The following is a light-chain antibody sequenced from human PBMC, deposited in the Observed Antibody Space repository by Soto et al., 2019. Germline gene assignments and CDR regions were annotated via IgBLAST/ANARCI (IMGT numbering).Light chain of an antibody. Sequence: AVVTQEPSLTVSPGGTVTLTCGSSTGAVTSGNYPYWLQKKPGQAPRTLIYDTTNKQSWTPARFSGSLLGGKAALTLAGAQTDDEADYYCLLSYRGTNWVFGGATKLTVL. CDR3: LLSYRGTNWV. V-gene: IGLV7-46*01. CDR2: DTT. J-gene: IGLJ3*02. CDR1: TGAVTSGNY.